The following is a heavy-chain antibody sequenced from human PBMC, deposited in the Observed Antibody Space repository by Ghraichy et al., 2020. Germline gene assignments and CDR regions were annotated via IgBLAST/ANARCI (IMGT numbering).Heavy chain of an antibody. J-gene: IGHJ6*02. D-gene: IGHD4-17*01. CDR1: GYTFTSYY. Sequence: ASVNVSCKASGYTFTSYYMHWVRQAPGQGLEWMGIINPSGGSTSYAQKFQGRVTMSRDTSTSTVYMELSSLRSEDTAVYYCAREKHGDHNYYYYYGMDFWGQGTTVTVSS. CDR3: AREKHGDHNYYYYYGMDF. CDR2: INPSGGST. V-gene: IGHV1-46*01.